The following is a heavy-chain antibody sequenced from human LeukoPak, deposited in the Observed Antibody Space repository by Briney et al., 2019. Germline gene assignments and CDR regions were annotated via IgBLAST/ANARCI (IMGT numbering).Heavy chain of an antibody. Sequence: GGSLRLSCAASGFTFSSYGMPWVRQAPGKGLEWVAVIWYDGGNKYYADSVKGRFTISRDNSKNTLYLQMNSLRAEDTAVYYCARDLRCSSTSCYSVYYYYGMDVWGQGTTVTVSS. J-gene: IGHJ6*02. CDR1: GFTFSSYG. D-gene: IGHD2-2*01. CDR2: IWYDGGNK. CDR3: ARDLRCSSTSCYSVYYYYGMDV. V-gene: IGHV3-33*01.